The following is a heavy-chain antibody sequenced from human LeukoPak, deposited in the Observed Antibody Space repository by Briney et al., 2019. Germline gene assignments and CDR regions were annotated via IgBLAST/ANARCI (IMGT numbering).Heavy chain of an antibody. J-gene: IGHJ4*02. CDR3: ARVGYYERSGYYEY. CDR2: INPNSGGT. V-gene: IGHV1-2*06. CDR1: GYTLTDYY. Sequence: ASVTVSCTASGYTLTDYYMHWVRQAPGQGLEWMGRINPNSGGTNYAQKFQGRVTMTRDTSISTVYMELSRLRSDDTAVYYCARVGYYERSGYYEYWGQGTLVTVSS. D-gene: IGHD3-22*01.